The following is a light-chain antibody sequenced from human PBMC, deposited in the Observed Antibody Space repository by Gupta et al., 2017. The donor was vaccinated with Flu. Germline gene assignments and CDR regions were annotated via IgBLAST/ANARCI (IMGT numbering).Light chain of an antibody. V-gene: IGKV1-5*03. CDR2: QAS. Sequence: DRVTITCRASQTINGWLAWYQQKPGKAPKLLIYQASILESGVPSRFSGSGSGTEFTLTISCLQPDDFATYYCQQYSSYSGYSFGQGTKLEIK. J-gene: IGKJ2*03. CDR1: QTINGW. CDR3: QQYSSYSGYS.